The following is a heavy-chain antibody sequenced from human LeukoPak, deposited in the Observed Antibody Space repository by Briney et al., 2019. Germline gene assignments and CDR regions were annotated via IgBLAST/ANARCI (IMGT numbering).Heavy chain of an antibody. CDR3: ARDPSGSPYYYYGMDV. Sequence: SVKVSCKASGGTFSSYAISWVRQAPGQGLEWMGRIIPILGIANYAQKFQGRVTITADKSTSTAYMELSSLRSEDTTVYYCARDPSGSPYYYYGMDVWGQGTTVTVSS. J-gene: IGHJ6*02. CDR1: GGTFSSYA. D-gene: IGHD1-26*01. V-gene: IGHV1-69*04. CDR2: IIPILGIA.